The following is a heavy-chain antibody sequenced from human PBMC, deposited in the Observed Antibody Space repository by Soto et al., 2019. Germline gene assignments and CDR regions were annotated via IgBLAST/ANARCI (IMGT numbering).Heavy chain of an antibody. V-gene: IGHV1-69*06. CDR1: GGTFSSYP. J-gene: IGHJ4*02. Sequence: QVQLVQSGAEVKRPGSSVKVSCKASGGTFSSYPISWVRQAPGQGLEWMGGTNGNLGTGNYAQKFRGRLTITTYISTTTVYLELSSLTSEDTAVYYCARRDSHGYFRYFDNWGQGTLVTVSS. D-gene: IGHD4-17*01. CDR2: TNGNLGTG. CDR3: ARRDSHGYFRYFDN.